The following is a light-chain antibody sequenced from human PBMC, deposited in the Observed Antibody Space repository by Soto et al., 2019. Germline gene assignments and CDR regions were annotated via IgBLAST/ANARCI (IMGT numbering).Light chain of an antibody. CDR3: AAWDDSLNGYV. Sequence: QPVLTQPPSASGTPGQRVTISCSGSSSNIGSNAVNWYQQLPGTAPKLLIYSNNQRPSGVPDRFSGSKSGTSASLAISGLQSGDEADYYCAAWDDSLNGYVFGTGTQLTVL. CDR2: SNN. CDR1: SSNIGSNA. J-gene: IGLJ1*01. V-gene: IGLV1-44*01.